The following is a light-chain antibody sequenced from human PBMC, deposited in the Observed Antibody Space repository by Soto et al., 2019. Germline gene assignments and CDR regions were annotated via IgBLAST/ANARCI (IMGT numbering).Light chain of an antibody. CDR3: AAWDDSLSGHVV. V-gene: IGLV1-47*01. CDR1: SSNIGSNY. Sequence: QSVLTQPPSASGTPGQRVTISCSGSSSNIGSNYVYWYQHLPGTAPKLLIYRNNQRPPGVPDRFSGSKSGTSASLAISGLRSEDEADYYCAAWDDSLSGHVVFGGGTKVTVL. CDR2: RNN. J-gene: IGLJ2*01.